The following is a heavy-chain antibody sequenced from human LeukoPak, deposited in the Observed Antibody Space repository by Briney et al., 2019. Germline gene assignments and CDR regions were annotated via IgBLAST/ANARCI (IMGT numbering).Heavy chain of an antibody. Sequence: GGSLRLSCAASEFTFSSYNMNWVRQAPGKGLEWVAGITWNRDNIGYGDSVKGRFTISRDNVKNVLYLQMNSLRPEDTALYYCAKDLSSAITSALVLDVWGQGTTVIVS. V-gene: IGHV3-9*01. J-gene: IGHJ6*02. CDR3: AKDLSSAITSALVLDV. CDR1: EFTFSSYN. CDR2: ITWNRDNI. D-gene: IGHD3-22*01.